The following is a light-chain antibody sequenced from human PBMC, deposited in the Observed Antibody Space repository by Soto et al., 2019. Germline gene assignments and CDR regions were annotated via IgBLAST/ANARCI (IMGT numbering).Light chain of an antibody. CDR3: QQTYNPPWT. CDR1: QTISSY. V-gene: IGKV1-39*01. Sequence: DIQMTQSPPSLSASVGDRVTITCRASQTISSYLNWYQHKPGKAPKLLISAASTLQSGVPSRFSGSGSGADFALTVSNLQPADSATYYCQQTYNPPWTFGQGTKVEIK. CDR2: AAS. J-gene: IGKJ1*01.